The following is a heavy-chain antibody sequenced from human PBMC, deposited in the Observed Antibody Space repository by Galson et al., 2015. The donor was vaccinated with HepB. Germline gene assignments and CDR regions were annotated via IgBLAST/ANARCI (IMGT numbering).Heavy chain of an antibody. CDR1: GFTFSSYS. CDR3: ARGGGDQWLVRAPFDY. Sequence: SLRLSCAASGFTFSSYSMNWVRQAPGKGLEWVSSISSSSSYIYYADSVKGRFTISRDNAKNSLYLQMNSLRAEDTAVYYCARGGGDQWLVRAPFDYWGQGTLVTVSS. D-gene: IGHD6-19*01. V-gene: IGHV3-21*01. CDR2: ISSSSSYI. J-gene: IGHJ4*02.